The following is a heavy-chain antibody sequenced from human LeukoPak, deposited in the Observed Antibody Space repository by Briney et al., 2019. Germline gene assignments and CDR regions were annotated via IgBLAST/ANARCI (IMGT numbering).Heavy chain of an antibody. J-gene: IGHJ6*03. CDR1: GGSISSGSYY. CDR2: IYTSGST. D-gene: IGHD3-10*01. CDR3: ARTHYYGSGSYYSYYYYMDV. Sequence: PSETLSLTCTVSGGSISSGSYYWSWIRQPAGKGLEWIGRIYTSGSTNYNPSLKSRVTISVDTSKNQFSLKLSSVTAADTAVYYCARTHYYGSGSYYSYYYYMDVWGKGTTVTISS. V-gene: IGHV4-61*02.